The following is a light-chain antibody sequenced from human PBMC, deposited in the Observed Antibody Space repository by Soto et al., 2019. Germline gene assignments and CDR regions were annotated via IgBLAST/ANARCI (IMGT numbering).Light chain of an antibody. V-gene: IGLV1-44*01. J-gene: IGLJ3*02. CDR2: TNN. CDR1: SSNIESNS. Sequence: QSVLTQPPSASATPGQRVTISCSGSSSNIESNSVDWYQQLPGMAPKLLIYTNNQWPSGVPDRFSGSKSGTSASLAISGLQSEDEADYYCAAWDDSLNGPVFGGGTKLTVL. CDR3: AAWDDSLNGPV.